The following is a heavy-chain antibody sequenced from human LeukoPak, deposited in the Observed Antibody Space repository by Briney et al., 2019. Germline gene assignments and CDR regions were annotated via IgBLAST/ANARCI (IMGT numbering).Heavy chain of an antibody. J-gene: IGHJ4*02. Sequence: GGSLRLSCVASGFTFSSYGMHWVRQTPGKGLEWVAVIWYDGSKKYSADSLKGRFTISRDDSKSTLYLQMNSLRAEDTAVYYCAKVPPPLYSSGENDYWGQGTLVTVSS. CDR2: IWYDGSKK. D-gene: IGHD6-19*01. CDR3: AKVPPPLYSSGENDY. V-gene: IGHV3-33*06. CDR1: GFTFSSYG.